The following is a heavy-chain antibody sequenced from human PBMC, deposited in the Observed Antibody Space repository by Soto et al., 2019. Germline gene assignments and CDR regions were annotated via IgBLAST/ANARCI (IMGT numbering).Heavy chain of an antibody. J-gene: IGHJ6*03. Sequence: SETLSLTCAVYGGSFSGYYWSWIRQPPGKGLEWIGEINHSGSTNYNPSLKSRVTISVDTSKNQFSLKLSSVTAADTAVYYCARGRGVVPVSKDPYYYYYFMDVWGKGTTVTVSS. CDR3: ARGRGVVPVSKDPYYYYYFMDV. D-gene: IGHD2-2*01. CDR1: GGSFSGYY. CDR2: INHSGST. V-gene: IGHV4-34*01.